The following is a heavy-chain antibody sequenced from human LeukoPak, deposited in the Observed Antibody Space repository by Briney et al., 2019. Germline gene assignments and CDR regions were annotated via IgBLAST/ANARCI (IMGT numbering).Heavy chain of an antibody. Sequence: GGSLRLSCAASGFTFSSYGMHWVRQAPGKGLEWVAVISYDGSNKYYADSVKGRFTISRDNSKNTLYLQMNSLRAEDTAVYYCAKDLDNSGWYPGYWGQGTLVTVSS. CDR3: AKDLDNSGWYPGY. CDR2: ISYDGSNK. V-gene: IGHV3-30*18. J-gene: IGHJ4*02. CDR1: GFTFSSYG. D-gene: IGHD6-19*01.